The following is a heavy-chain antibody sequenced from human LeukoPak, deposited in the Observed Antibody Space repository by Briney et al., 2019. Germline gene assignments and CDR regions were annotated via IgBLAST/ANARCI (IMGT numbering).Heavy chain of an antibody. J-gene: IGHJ4*02. D-gene: IGHD3-10*01. V-gene: IGHV4-39*01. Sequence: SETLSLTCTVSGGSISSSSYYWGWIRQPPGKGLEWIGSIYYSGSTYYNPSLKSRVTISVDTSKNQFSLKLSSVTAADTAVYYCASYYNVVFDYWGQGTLVTVSS. CDR3: ASYYNVVFDY. CDR2: IYYSGST. CDR1: GGSISSSSYY.